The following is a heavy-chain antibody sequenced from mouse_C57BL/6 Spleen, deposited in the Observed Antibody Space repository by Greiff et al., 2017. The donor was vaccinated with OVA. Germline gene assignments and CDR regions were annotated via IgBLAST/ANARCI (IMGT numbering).Heavy chain of an antibody. J-gene: IGHJ3*01. CDR2: IDPSDSYT. CDR1: GYTFTSYW. CDR3: AREEGYGGFDD. Sequence: QVQLQQPGAELVMPGASVKLSCKASGYTFTSYWMHWVKQRPGQGLEWIGEIDPSDSYTNYNQKFKGKSTLTGDKSSSTAYMQLSSLTSEVSAVYFCAREEGYGGFDDWGQGTLVTVSA. V-gene: IGHV1-69*01. D-gene: IGHD2-2*01.